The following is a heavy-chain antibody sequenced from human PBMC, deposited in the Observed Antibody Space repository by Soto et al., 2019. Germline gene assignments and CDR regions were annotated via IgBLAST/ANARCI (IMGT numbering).Heavy chain of an antibody. J-gene: IGHJ4*02. CDR3: AKASVRPYPTVVVVVPAEYYFDY. Sequence: TGGSLRLSCAASGFTFSSYAMSWVRQAPGKGLEWVSVISASGGSTYYADSVKGRFTISRDSSKNTLYLQMNSLRAEDTAVYYCAKASVRPYPTVVVVVPAEYYFDYWGQGALVTVSS. D-gene: IGHD2-15*01. CDR1: GFTFSSYA. CDR2: ISASGGST. V-gene: IGHV3-23*01.